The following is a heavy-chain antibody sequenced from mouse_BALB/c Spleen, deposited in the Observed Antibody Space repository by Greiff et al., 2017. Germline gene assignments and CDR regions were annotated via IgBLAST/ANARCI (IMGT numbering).Heavy chain of an antibody. D-gene: IGHD1-1*01. J-gene: IGHJ2*01. CDR2: IDPANGNT. CDR1: GFNIKDTY. V-gene: IGHV14-3*02. CDR3: VRDYGSSYGY. Sequence: VQLQQSGAELVKPGASVKLSCTASGFNIKDTYMHWVKQRPEQGLEWIGRIDPANGNTKYDPKFQGTATITADTSSNTASLQLSSLTSEDTAVYYCVRDYGSSYGYWGQGTTLTVSS.